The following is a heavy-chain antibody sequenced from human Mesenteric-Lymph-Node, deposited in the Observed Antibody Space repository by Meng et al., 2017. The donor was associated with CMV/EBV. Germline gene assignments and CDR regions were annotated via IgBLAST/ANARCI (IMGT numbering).Heavy chain of an antibody. CDR3: ARDAGEVYSSSPTTEIDH. Sequence: SETLSLTCSVSGYSISSGYYWGWIRQPPGKGLEWVGSIYHRRSTYYNPSLKGRVTISVDTSKNQFSLKLSSVTAADTAVYYCARDAGEVYSSSPTTEIDHWGQGTLVTVSS. J-gene: IGHJ4*02. CDR2: IYHRRST. V-gene: IGHV4-38-2*02. D-gene: IGHD6-13*01. CDR1: GYSISSGYY.